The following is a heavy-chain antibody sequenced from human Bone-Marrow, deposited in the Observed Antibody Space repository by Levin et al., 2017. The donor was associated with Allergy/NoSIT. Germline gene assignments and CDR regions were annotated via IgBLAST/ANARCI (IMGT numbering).Heavy chain of an antibody. Sequence: GESLKISCAASGFTFSSYGMHWVRQAPGKGLEWVAVIWYDGSNKYYADSVKGRFTISRDNSKNTLYLQMNSLRAEDTAVYYCARDLAARLSVVPYGMDVWGQGTTVTVSS. CDR1: GFTFSSYG. V-gene: IGHV3-33*01. CDR2: IWYDGSNK. CDR3: ARDLAARLSVVPYGMDV. D-gene: IGHD6-6*01. J-gene: IGHJ6*02.